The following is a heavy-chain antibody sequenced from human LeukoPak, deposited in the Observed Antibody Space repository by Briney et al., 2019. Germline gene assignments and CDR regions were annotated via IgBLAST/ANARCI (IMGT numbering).Heavy chain of an antibody. J-gene: IGHJ4*02. D-gene: IGHD1-14*01. CDR2: IYYSGST. Sequence: TSETLSLTCTVSGGSISSSSYYWGWIRQPPGKGLEWIGSIYYSGSTYYDPSLKSRVTISVDTSKNQFSLKLSSVTAADTAVYYCARNLWYWGQGTLVTVSS. CDR3: ARNLWY. CDR1: GGSISSSSYY. V-gene: IGHV4-39*01.